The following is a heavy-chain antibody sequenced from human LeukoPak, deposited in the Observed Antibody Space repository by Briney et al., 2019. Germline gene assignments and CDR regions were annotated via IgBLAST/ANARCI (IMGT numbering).Heavy chain of an antibody. V-gene: IGHV1-18*01. CDR1: GYTFTSYG. CDR3: ARGAPGYSSGWWFDY. J-gene: IGHJ4*02. CDR2: ISAYNGNT. Sequence: GASVKVSCKASGYTFTSYGISWVRQAPGQGLEWMGWISAYNGNTNYAQKLQGRATMTTDTSTSTAYMELRSLRSDDTAVYYCARGAPGYSSGWWFDYWGQGTLVTVSS. D-gene: IGHD6-19*01.